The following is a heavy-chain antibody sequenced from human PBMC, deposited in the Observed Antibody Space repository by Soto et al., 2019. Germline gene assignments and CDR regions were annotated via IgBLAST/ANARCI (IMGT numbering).Heavy chain of an antibody. CDR2: IYHSGST. CDR1: GGSISSSNG. V-gene: IGHV4-4*02. D-gene: IGHD1-26*01. CDR3: ARSGSYGGGYFDY. J-gene: IGHJ4*02. Sequence: QVQLQESGPGLVKPSVTLSLTCAVSGGSISSSNGWSWVRQPPGKGLECIGEIYHSGSTNYNPSLKSRVTISVDKSKSQFSLKLGSVSAADTAVYYCARSGSYGGGYFDYWGQGTLVTVSS.